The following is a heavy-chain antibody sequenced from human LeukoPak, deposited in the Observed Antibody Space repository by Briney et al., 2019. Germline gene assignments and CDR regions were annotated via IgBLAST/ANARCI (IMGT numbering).Heavy chain of an antibody. J-gene: IGHJ2*01. D-gene: IGHD3-10*01. CDR3: ARVREWHFDL. Sequence: SSETLSLTCAVYGGSFSGYYWSWIRQPPGKGLEWIGEINHSGSTNYNPSLKSRVTISVDTSKNQFSLKLSSVTAADTAVYYCARVREWHFDLWGRGTLVTVSS. CDR1: GGSFSGYY. V-gene: IGHV4-34*01. CDR2: INHSGST.